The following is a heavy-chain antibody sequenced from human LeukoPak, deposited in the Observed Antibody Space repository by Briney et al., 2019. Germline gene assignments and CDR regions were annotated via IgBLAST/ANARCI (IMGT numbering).Heavy chain of an antibody. Sequence: SVKVSCKASGGTFSSYAISWVRQAPGQGLEWMGGIIPIFGTANYAQKFQGRVTITTDESTSTAYMELSSLRSEDTAVYYCARDYGRIVGATPSLGAFDIWGQGTMVTVSS. CDR2: IIPIFGTA. V-gene: IGHV1-69*05. D-gene: IGHD1-26*01. J-gene: IGHJ3*02. CDR1: GGTFSSYA. CDR3: ARDYGRIVGATPSLGAFDI.